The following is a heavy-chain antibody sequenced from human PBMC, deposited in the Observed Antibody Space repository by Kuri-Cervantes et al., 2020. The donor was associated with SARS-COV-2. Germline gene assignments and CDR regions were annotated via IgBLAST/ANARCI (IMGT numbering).Heavy chain of an antibody. CDR3: ARGRGPGDFWSGLNWFDP. CDR1: GFTVNSNY. J-gene: IGHJ5*02. CDR2: IYSSGST. Sequence: GESLKISCAASGFTVNSNYMSWVRQAPGKGLEWVSVIYSSGSTNYADSVKGRFTISRDNFKNTLYLQMSSLRAEDTAVYYRARGRGPGDFWSGLNWFDPWGQGTLVTVSS. V-gene: IGHV3-53*01. D-gene: IGHD3-3*01.